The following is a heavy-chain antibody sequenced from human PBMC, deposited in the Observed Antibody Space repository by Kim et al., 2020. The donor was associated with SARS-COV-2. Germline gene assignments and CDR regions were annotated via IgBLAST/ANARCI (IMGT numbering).Heavy chain of an antibody. V-gene: IGHV4-34*01. CDR2: INHSGST. CDR1: GGSFSGYY. D-gene: IGHD3-10*01. J-gene: IGHJ4*02. Sequence: SETLSLTCAVYGGSFSGYYWSWIRQPPGKGLEWIGEINHSGSTNYNPSLKSRVTISVDTSKNQFSLKLSSVTAADTAVYYCARAPEGSGSYYIDYWGQGTLVTVSS. CDR3: ARAPEGSGSYYIDY.